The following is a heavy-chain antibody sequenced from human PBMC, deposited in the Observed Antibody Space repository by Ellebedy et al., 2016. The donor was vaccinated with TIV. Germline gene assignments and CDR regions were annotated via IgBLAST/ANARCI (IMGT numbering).Heavy chain of an antibody. CDR2: IYYTGSA. V-gene: IGHV4-59*11. Sequence: MPSETLSLTCSVSSGSLTNHFWSWIRQPPGKGLEWIASIYYTGSANYNPSLKSRVTTSVDTSKKQISLTLMTSVSAADTAVYYCARVAITAAVGGGYFDLWGRGTLVTVSS. D-gene: IGHD6-13*01. CDR1: SGSLTNHF. J-gene: IGHJ2*01. CDR3: ARVAITAAVGGGYFDL.